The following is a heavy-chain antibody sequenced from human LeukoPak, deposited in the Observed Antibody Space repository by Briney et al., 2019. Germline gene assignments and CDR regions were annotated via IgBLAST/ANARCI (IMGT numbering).Heavy chain of an antibody. CDR2: IWYDGSNK. J-gene: IGHJ4*02. CDR3: ARAPDDSSGYYSGDFDY. V-gene: IGHV3-33*01. Sequence: GGSLRLSCAASGFTFSSYGMHWVRQAPGKGLEWVAVIWYDGSNKYYADSVKGRFTISRDNSKNTLYLQMNSLRAEDTAVYYCARAPDDSSGYYSGDFDYWGQGTLVTVSS. CDR1: GFTFSSYG. D-gene: IGHD3-22*01.